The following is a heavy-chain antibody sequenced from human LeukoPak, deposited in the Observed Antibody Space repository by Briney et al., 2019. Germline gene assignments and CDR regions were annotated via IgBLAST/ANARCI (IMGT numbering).Heavy chain of an antibody. CDR3: AREAPGFDP. J-gene: IGHJ5*02. CDR2: ISSSGSTI. CDR1: GFTFSSYE. Sequence: GGSLRLSCAASGFTFSSYEMNWVRQAPGKGLEWVSYISSSGSTIYYADSVKGRFTIPRDSAKNSLYLQMNSLRAEDTAVYYCAREAPGFDPWGQGTLVTVSS. V-gene: IGHV3-48*03.